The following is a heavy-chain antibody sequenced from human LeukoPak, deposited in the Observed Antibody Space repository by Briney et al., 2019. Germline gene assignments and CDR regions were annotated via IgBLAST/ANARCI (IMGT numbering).Heavy chain of an antibody. CDR1: GFTFSSYA. J-gene: IGHJ6*02. D-gene: IGHD3-3*01. CDR2: ISSSSSTI. CDR3: ARDQSLRFLEWPNNYYYYGMDV. Sequence: SGGSLRLSCAASGFTFSSYAMNWVRQAPGKGLEWVSYISSSSSTIYYADSVKGRFTISRDNAKNSLYLQMNSLRDEDTAVYYCARDQSLRFLEWPNNYYYYGMDVWGQGTTVTVSS. V-gene: IGHV3-48*02.